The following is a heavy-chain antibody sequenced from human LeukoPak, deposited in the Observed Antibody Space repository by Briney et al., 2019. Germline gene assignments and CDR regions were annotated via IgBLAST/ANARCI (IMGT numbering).Heavy chain of an antibody. Sequence: KPSETLSLTCTVSGGTINSYYWTWILQPPGKGLEWIACIYYNGITNYKSSLESRLTISVDTSKNQFSLRLSSVTAADTALYYCARLLHDSRGYYYFDYWGQGTLVTVSS. CDR3: ARLLHDSRGYYYFDY. CDR1: GGTINSYY. J-gene: IGHJ4*02. D-gene: IGHD3-22*01. CDR2: IYYNGIT. V-gene: IGHV4-59*08.